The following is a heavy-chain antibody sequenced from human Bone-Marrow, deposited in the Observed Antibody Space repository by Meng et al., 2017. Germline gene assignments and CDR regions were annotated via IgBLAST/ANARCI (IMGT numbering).Heavy chain of an antibody. D-gene: IGHD3-10*01. J-gene: IGHJ6*02. CDR2: INRDGSVK. CDR3: ARDPSGLLWFGELLAYYYYYGMDV. V-gene: IGHV3-7*01. CDR1: GFTITNDW. Sequence: GESLKISCAASGFTITNDWMSWVSQAPGKGLEWVANINRDGSVKEFVDSVKGRFTISRDNAKNSVYLQMNSLRAEDTAVYYCARDPSGLLWFGELLAYYYYYGMDVWGQGTTVTVSS.